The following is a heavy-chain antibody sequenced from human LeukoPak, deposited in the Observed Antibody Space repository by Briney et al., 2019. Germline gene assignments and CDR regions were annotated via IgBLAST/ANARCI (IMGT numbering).Heavy chain of an antibody. CDR1: GFTFDVYA. CDR2: ISWNSGSI. V-gene: IGHV3-9*01. D-gene: IGHD3-10*01. Sequence: GGSLRLSCAASGFTFDVYAMHWVRQAPGKGLEWVSGISWNSGSIGYADSVKGRFTISRDNAKNSLYLQMNSLRAEDTAVYYCARDAQNYYGSGSRPYGMDVWGQGTTVTVSS. J-gene: IGHJ6*02. CDR3: ARDAQNYYGSGSRPYGMDV.